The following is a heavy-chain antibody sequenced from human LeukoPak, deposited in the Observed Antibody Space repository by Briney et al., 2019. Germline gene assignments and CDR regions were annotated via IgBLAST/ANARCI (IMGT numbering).Heavy chain of an antibody. CDR3: AREHVRGYSYGYNDY. CDR1: GYTFTSYY. V-gene: IGHV1-46*01. CDR2: INPSGGST. Sequence: ASVKVSCKASGYTFTSYYMHWVRQAPGQGLEWMGIINPSGGSTSYAQKFQGRVTMARDTSISTAYMELSRLRSDDTAVYYCAREHVRGYSYGYNDYWGQGTLVTVSS. J-gene: IGHJ4*02. D-gene: IGHD5-18*01.